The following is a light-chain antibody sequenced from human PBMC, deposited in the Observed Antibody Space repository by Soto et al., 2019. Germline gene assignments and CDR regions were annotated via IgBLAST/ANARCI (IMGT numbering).Light chain of an antibody. CDR3: QQYNTYPLS. CDR2: DAS. V-gene: IGKV1-5*01. J-gene: IGKJ4*01. Sequence: DIQMTQSPSTLSASVGDRVIITCRASQSIGKWLAWYQQRPGKAPKLLIYDASNLESGVPSRFSGSTSGTEFTLTVSSLQPDDFANYYCQQYNTYPLSFGGGTKVEIK. CDR1: QSIGKW.